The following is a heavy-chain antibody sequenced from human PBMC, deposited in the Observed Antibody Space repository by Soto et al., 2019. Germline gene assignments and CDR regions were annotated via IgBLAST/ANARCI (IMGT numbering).Heavy chain of an antibody. J-gene: IGHJ6*04. CDR3: ASQIFWSGSTAHGMDV. D-gene: IGHD3-3*01. V-gene: IGHV3-33*01. CDR1: GFTFSTYG. CDR2: IWFDGTKK. Sequence: GVSLRLSCAASGFTFSTYGMHWVRQAPGKGLEWVAVIWFDGTKKYYADSVNGRFTISRDNSKNTLYLQMNSLRAEDTAVYYCASQIFWSGSTAHGMDVWGKGTPVTVYS.